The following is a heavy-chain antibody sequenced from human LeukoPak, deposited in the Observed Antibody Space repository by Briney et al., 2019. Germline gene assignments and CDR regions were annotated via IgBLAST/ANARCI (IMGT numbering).Heavy chain of an antibody. Sequence: GGSLRLSCAASGFTFSSYEMNWVRQAPGKGLEWVAFIRYDGSNKYYADSVKGRFTISRDNSKNTLYLQMNSLRAEDTAVYYCAKVPFGSGSSEYMDVWGKGTTVTISS. J-gene: IGHJ6*03. V-gene: IGHV3-30*02. CDR2: IRYDGSNK. CDR1: GFTFSSYE. CDR3: AKVPFGSGSSEYMDV. D-gene: IGHD3-10*01.